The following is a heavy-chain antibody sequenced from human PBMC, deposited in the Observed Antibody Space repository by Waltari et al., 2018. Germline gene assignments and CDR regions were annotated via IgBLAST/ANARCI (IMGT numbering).Heavy chain of an antibody. Sequence: QVQLQESGPGLVKPSETLSLTCTVSGYSISSGYYWGWIRQPPGKGLEWIGSIYHSGSTYYNPSLKSRVTISVDTSKNQFSLKLSSVTAADTAVYYCARAGRWNYGYWGQGTLVTVSS. V-gene: IGHV4-38-2*02. J-gene: IGHJ4*02. CDR1: GYSISSGYY. D-gene: IGHD1-7*01. CDR3: ARAGRWNYGY. CDR2: IYHSGST.